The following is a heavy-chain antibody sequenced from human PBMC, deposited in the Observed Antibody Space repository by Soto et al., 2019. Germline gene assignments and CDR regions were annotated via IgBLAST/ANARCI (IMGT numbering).Heavy chain of an antibody. Sequence: EVQLVESGGGLVQPGGSLRLSCAASGFTFSDHYMDWVRQAPGKGLEWVGRRRNKANSYSTEYAASVKGRFTISRDESKNSLYLQMISLKTEDTAVYYCARFSGSYTRGLDYWGQGTLVTVSS. V-gene: IGHV3-72*01. CDR2: RRNKANSYST. D-gene: IGHD1-26*01. J-gene: IGHJ4*02. CDR3: ARFSGSYTRGLDY. CDR1: GFTFSDHY.